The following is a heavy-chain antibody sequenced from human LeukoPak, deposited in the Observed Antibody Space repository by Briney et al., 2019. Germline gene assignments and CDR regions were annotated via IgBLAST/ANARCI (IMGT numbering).Heavy chain of an antibody. V-gene: IGHV1-18*01. CDR2: ISAYNGNT. CDR1: GYTFTSYG. Sequence: ASVKVSCKASGYTFTSYGISWVRQAPGQGLEWMGWISAYNGNTNYAQKLQGRVTMTTDTSTSTAYMELRSLRSDDTAVYYCARVFEATGDSSGYGDYWGQGTLVTVSS. CDR3: ARVFEATGDSSGYGDY. D-gene: IGHD3-22*01. J-gene: IGHJ4*02.